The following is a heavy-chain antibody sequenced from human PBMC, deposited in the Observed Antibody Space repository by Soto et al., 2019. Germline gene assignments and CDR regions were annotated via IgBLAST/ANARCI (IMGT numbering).Heavy chain of an antibody. J-gene: IGHJ6*02. CDR3: ARGGVVLMVYAIYYGMDV. Sequence: QVQLVQSGAEVKKPGASVKVSCKASGYTFTSYGISWVRQAPGQGLEWMGWISAYNGNTNYAQKLQGRVTMTTDTSMSTAYMELRSPRSDDTAVYYCARGGVVLMVYAIYYGMDVWGQGTTVTVSS. D-gene: IGHD2-8*01. CDR2: ISAYNGNT. CDR1: GYTFTSYG. V-gene: IGHV1-18*04.